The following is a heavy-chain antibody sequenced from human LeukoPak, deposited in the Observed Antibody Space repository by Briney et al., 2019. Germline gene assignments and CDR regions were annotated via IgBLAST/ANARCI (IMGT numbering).Heavy chain of an antibody. CDR1: GFTFTTYA. J-gene: IGHJ4*02. V-gene: IGHV3-23*01. Sequence: GGSLRLSCAASGFTFTTYAMSWVRQAPGKGLEWVSSVSKSDGTTYYADSVKGRLTISRDNSKNTLYLQMNSLRAEDTAVYYCARDSVAAADYWGQGTLVTVSS. CDR2: VSKSDGTT. D-gene: IGHD6-13*01. CDR3: ARDSVAAADY.